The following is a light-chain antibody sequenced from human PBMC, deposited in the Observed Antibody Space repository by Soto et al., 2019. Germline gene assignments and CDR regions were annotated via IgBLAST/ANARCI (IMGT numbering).Light chain of an antibody. CDR2: GAS. CDR1: QSVRSDY. V-gene: IGKV3-20*01. Sequence: EIVLTQSPGTLSLSQGARATLSCRASQSVRSDYLAWYQQKPGQAPRLHIYGASTRATGIPDRFTGSGSGTDFTLTISRLEPEDFAVYYCQQYGSSPRTFGQGTKVEIK. CDR3: QQYGSSPRT. J-gene: IGKJ1*01.